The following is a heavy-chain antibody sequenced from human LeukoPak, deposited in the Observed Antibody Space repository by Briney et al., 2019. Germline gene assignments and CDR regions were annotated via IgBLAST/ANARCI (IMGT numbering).Heavy chain of an antibody. D-gene: IGHD5-24*01. V-gene: IGHV3-7*01. CDR3: ARDEYRSRWLHP. Sequence: GGSLRLSCAASGFTFSSYWMSWVRLAPGKGLEWVANIKGDGSEKWYAGSVKGRFTISRDNAQNSVHLQMNSLRAEDTAVYHCARDEYRSRWLHPWGQGTLVIVTS. J-gene: IGHJ5*02. CDR2: IKGDGSEK. CDR1: GFTFSSYW.